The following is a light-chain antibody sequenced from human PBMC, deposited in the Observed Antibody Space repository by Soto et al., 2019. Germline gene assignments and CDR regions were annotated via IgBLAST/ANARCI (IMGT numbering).Light chain of an antibody. V-gene: IGKV3-15*01. Sequence: EIVLTQSPATLSVSQGERVTLSCRASESVSNNLAWYQQKPGQAPRLLIFGASARATGIPARFSGSGSGIECTLTISSLQSADFAVYYCQQYNKWPLTFGGGTKVVIK. J-gene: IGKJ4*01. CDR2: GAS. CDR3: QQYNKWPLT. CDR1: ESVSNN.